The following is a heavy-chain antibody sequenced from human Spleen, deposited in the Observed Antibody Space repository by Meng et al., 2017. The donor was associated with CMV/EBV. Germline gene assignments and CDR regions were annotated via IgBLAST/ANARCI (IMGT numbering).Heavy chain of an antibody. V-gene: IGHV3-21*01. CDR3: ARDLMSYGEFDY. J-gene: IGHJ4*02. CDR1: GFTFSSYS. D-gene: IGHD4-17*01. CDR2: ISSTSSNK. Sequence: GESLKISWAASGFTFSSYSMNWVRQAPGKGLEWVSSISSTSSNKNYADSVKGRFTISRDNAKSSLYLQMDSLRAEDTAVFYCARDLMSYGEFDYWGQGTLVTVSS.